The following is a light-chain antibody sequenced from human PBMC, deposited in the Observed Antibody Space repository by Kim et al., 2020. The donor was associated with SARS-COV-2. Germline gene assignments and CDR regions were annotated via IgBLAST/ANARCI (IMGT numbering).Light chain of an antibody. CDR1: SGHSSDA. J-gene: IGLJ2*01. Sequence: SVNRTCALSSGHSSDAIAWHQQQPEKGPRYLMKLNSDGSHTKGDGIPDRFSGSSSGAERYLIISSLQSEDEADYYCQTWGTGIRVFGGGTKLTVL. CDR3: QTWGTGIRV. V-gene: IGLV4-69*01. CDR2: LNSDGSH.